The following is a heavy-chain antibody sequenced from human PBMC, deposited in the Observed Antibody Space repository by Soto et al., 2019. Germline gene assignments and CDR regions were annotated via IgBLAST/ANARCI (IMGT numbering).Heavy chain of an antibody. V-gene: IGHV4-4*02. D-gene: IGHD6-19*01. CDR3: SREVSVAGRFAY. J-gene: IGHJ4*01. CDR2: IYHSGST. CDR1: GGSISSSHW. Sequence: QVQLQESGPGLVKPSGTLSLTCAVSGGSISSSHWWSWVRQSPGKGLEWIGQIYHSGSTNYNPSLKSRVTISLDKSKNQFSLNLSSVTAADTAVYYCSREVSVAGRFAYWGPGTLVTVSS.